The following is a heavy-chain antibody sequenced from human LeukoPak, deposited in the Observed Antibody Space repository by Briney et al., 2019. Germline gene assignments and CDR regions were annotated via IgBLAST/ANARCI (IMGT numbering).Heavy chain of an antibody. D-gene: IGHD1-26*01. Sequence: GGSLRLSCAASGFTFSDYYMNWVPQAPGKGLEWVSSISSSSTIYYADSVKGRFTISRDNAKNSLYLQMNSLRVEDTAVYYCARASGGGATYYYYGMDGWGQGTTVIVSS. CDR2: ISSSSTI. V-gene: IGHV3-69-1*01. CDR3: ARASGGGATYYYYGMDG. CDR1: GFTFSDYY. J-gene: IGHJ6*02.